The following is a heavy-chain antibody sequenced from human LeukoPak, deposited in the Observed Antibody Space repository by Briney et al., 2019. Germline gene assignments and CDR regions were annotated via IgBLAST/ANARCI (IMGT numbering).Heavy chain of an antibody. D-gene: IGHD2-2*01. CDR1: GFTVSSNS. Sequence: GGSLRLSCAASGFTVSSNSMSWVRQAPGKGLEWVSLIYSGGATYYADSVKGRFTISRDNSKNTLYLEMNSLRAEDTAVYYCAKAGYCSSTSCYYYYYYMDVWGKGTTVTVSS. CDR3: AKAGYCSSTSCYYYYYYMDV. V-gene: IGHV3-53*01. J-gene: IGHJ6*03. CDR2: IYSGGAT.